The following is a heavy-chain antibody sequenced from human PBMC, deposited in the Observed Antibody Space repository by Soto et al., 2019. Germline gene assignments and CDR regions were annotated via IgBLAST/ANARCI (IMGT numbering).Heavy chain of an antibody. CDR1: GFTFSSYS. D-gene: IGHD2-15*01. CDR3: ARGQLPAATTYFDF. V-gene: IGHV3-21*01. CDR2: ISSSSSYI. Sequence: GGSLRLSCAASGFTFSSYSMNWVRQAPGKGLEWVSSISSSSSYIYYADSVKGRFSISRDNSKKTLFLQMDSLRAEDTAVYYCARGQLPAATTYFDFWGQGTLVTVSS. J-gene: IGHJ4*02.